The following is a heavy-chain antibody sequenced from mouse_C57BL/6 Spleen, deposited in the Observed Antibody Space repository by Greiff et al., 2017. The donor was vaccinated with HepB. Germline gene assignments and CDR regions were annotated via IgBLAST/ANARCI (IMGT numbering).Heavy chain of an antibody. CDR3: ARVVQGYFDV. Sequence: EVKLVESGPGLVKPSQSLSLTCSVTGYSITSGYYWNWIRQFPGNKLEWMGYISYDGSNNYNPSLKNRISITRDTSKNQFFLKLNSVTTEDTATYYCARVVQGYFDVWGTGTTVTVSS. J-gene: IGHJ1*03. D-gene: IGHD1-1*02. CDR1: GYSITSGYY. CDR2: ISYDGSN. V-gene: IGHV3-6*01.